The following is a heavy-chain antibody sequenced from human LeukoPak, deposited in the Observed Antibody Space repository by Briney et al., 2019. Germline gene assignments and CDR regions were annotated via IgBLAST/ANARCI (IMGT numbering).Heavy chain of an antibody. Sequence: SETLSLTCTVSGGSISSSSYYWGWIRQPPGEGLEWIGSIYYSGSTYYNPSLKSRVTISADTSKIQFSLRLSSVTAADTAVYYCARSHSSYSDAFDIWGQGTMVTVSS. CDR1: GGSISSSSYY. J-gene: IGHJ3*02. D-gene: IGHD2-21*01. V-gene: IGHV4-39*07. CDR3: ARSHSSYSDAFDI. CDR2: IYYSGST.